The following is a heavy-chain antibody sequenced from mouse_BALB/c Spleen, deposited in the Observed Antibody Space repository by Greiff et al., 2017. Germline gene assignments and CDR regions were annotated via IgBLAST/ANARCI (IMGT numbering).Heavy chain of an antibody. Sequence: EVMLVESGGGLVQPGGSLKLSCAASGFTFSSYTMSWVRQTPEKRLEWVAYISNGGGSTYYPDTVKGRFTISRDNAKNTLYLQMSSLKSEDTAMYYCARQESYYFDYWGQGTTLTVSS. CDR2: ISNGGGST. J-gene: IGHJ2*01. CDR1: GFTFSSYT. CDR3: ARQESYYFDY. V-gene: IGHV5-12-2*01.